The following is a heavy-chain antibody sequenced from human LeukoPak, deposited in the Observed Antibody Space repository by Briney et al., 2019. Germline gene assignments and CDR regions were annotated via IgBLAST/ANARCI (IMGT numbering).Heavy chain of an antibody. Sequence: GGSLRLSCAASGFTFSSYSMNWVRQAPGKGLEWVSYISSSSSTIYYADSVKGRFTISRDNAKNSLYLQMNSLRAEDTAVYYCARDSPSSSIPMDVWGQGTTVIVSS. J-gene: IGHJ6*02. D-gene: IGHD6-13*01. CDR3: ARDSPSSSIPMDV. V-gene: IGHV3-48*01. CDR2: ISSSSSTI. CDR1: GFTFSSYS.